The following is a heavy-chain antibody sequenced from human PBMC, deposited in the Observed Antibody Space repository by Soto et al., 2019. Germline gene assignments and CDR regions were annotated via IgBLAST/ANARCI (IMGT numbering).Heavy chain of an antibody. V-gene: IGHV1-8*01. J-gene: IGHJ5*02. CDR3: ARYQIGEGFTA. CDR2: MNPHSDT. Sequence: QVQLVQSGAEVKRPGASVKVSCKASGYTYTNLDINWVRQASGQGLEWMGWMNPHSDTGFAQKFQGRVTLTRDTPTSTVYMKLTSLRFDDTAVYYCARYQIGEGFTAWGQGTPVTVSS. CDR1: GYTYTNLD.